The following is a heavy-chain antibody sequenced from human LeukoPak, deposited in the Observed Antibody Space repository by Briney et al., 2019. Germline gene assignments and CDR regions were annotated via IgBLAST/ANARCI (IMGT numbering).Heavy chain of an antibody. CDR2: INQDGSDT. V-gene: IGHV3-7*01. CDR3: GRGHYDFNL. Sequence: PGGSLRLSCAASGFTINSHWFTWVRQAPGKGLQWVAHINQDGSDTDYVDSVKGRFTISRDNAKNSVFLQMNSLRAEDTAAYYCGRGHYDFNLWGQGTTVTVSS. J-gene: IGHJ6*02. CDR1: GFTINSHW. D-gene: IGHD4-17*01.